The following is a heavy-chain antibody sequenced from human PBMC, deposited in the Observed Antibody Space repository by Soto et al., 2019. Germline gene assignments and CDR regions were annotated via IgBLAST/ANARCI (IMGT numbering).Heavy chain of an antibody. Sequence: GGSLRLSCAASGFGFTFSTSAMSWVRQAPGKGLEWVSTFRESGGTTHYANSVKGRFTISRDTSKNMLYLQMNSLRAEDTAIYYCARDVEPLYTIFGVCEYWGQGTLVTVSS. J-gene: IGHJ4*02. D-gene: IGHD3-3*01. CDR3: ARDVEPLYTIFGVCEY. CDR1: GFGFTFSTSA. CDR2: FRESGGTT. V-gene: IGHV3-23*01.